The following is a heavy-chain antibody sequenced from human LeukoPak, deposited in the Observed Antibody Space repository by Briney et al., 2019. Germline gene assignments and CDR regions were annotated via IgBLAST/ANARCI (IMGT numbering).Heavy chain of an antibody. D-gene: IGHD6-13*01. J-gene: IGHJ4*02. V-gene: IGHV4-59*08. CDR3: ARIPVIFSWPFDY. CDR2: IYSSGTT. Sequence: AETLSFTCTVSGGSMTNFYWTWIRQPPGKGLEWIGYIYSSGTTNYNPSLKSRVTISVDTSKSQFSLELSSVTAADTAVYYCARIPVIFSWPFDYWGQGTLVTVSS. CDR1: GGSMTNFY.